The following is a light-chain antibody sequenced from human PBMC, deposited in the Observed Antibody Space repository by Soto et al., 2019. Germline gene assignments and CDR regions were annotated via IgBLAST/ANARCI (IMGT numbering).Light chain of an antibody. Sequence: EILMTQSPATLSVSPGERATLSCRASQSVSSNLAWYQQKPGQPPRLRIYGASTRATGIPARFSGSGSGTEFTLTISSLQSEDFAVYYCQQYKNWPPAYTFGQGTKLEIK. CDR1: QSVSSN. CDR3: QQYKNWPPAYT. J-gene: IGKJ2*01. CDR2: GAS. V-gene: IGKV3-15*01.